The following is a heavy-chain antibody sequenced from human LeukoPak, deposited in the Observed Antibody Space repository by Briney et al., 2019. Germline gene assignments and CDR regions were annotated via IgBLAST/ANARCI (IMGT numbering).Heavy chain of an antibody. J-gene: IGHJ5*02. V-gene: IGHV3-30*02. CDR2: IRFDGSNK. CDR1: GFTFRNYG. D-gene: IGHD6-19*01. CDR3: AKVERWQWLGVGPFDP. Sequence: GSLRLSCAASGFTFRNYGMHWVRQSPGKGLEWVTFIRFDGSNKYYADSVKGRFTISRDNSKNTLYLQMNSLRAEDTAVYYCAKVERWQWLGVGPFDPWGQGTLVTVSS.